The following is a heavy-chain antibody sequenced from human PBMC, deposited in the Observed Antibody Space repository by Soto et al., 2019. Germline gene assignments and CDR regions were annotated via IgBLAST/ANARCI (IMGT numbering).Heavy chain of an antibody. Sequence: GGSLRLSCVASGFSFDNYGMSWVRQAPGKGLEWVSAIKSDGSSTYYAASVKDRFTISRDNSKNTLYLQLNSLRAEDTAVYYCAQLGLMTFSHKHYFNHWGRGTLVTVS. CDR2: IKSDGSST. D-gene: IGHD3-16*01. J-gene: IGHJ4*02. CDR1: GFSFDNYG. CDR3: AQLGLMTFSHKHYFNH. V-gene: IGHV3-23*01.